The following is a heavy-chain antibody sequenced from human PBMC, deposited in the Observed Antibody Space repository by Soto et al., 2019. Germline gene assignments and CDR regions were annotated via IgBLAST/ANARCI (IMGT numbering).Heavy chain of an antibody. J-gene: IGHJ4*02. V-gene: IGHV3-33*01. Sequence: QVQLVESGGGVVQPGRSLRLSCAASGFTFRSYGMHWVRQAPGKGLEWVAVIWYDGSDKYYADSVKGRFTISRDNSKNTLYLQMNSLRAEDTAVYYCASDDLYSSSWYGLLDYWGQGTLVTVSS. CDR3: ASDDLYSSSWYGLLDY. CDR2: IWYDGSDK. D-gene: IGHD6-13*01. CDR1: GFTFRSYG.